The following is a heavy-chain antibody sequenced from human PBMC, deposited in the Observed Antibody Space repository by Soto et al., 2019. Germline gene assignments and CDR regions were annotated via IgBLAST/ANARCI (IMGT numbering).Heavy chain of an antibody. CDR2: ISSRGGST. D-gene: IGHD1-1*01. J-gene: IGHJ4*02. V-gene: IGHV3-23*01. CDR3: AKVLEPNSPFDY. Sequence: GGSLRLSCAASGFTFSSYAMSWVRQAPGKGLEWVSVISSRGGSTYYADSVKGRFTISRDNSKNTLYLQMNSLRAEDTAVYYCAKVLEPNSPFDYWGQGTLVTVSS. CDR1: GFTFSSYA.